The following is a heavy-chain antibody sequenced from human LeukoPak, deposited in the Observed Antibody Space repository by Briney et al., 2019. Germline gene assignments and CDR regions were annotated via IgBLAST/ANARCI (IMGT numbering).Heavy chain of an antibody. CDR2: ISGSGGST. J-gene: IGHJ4*02. V-gene: IGHV3-23*01. Sequence: GGSLRLSCAACGFTLRSYAMSEVRQAPGKGLEWVSAISGSGGSTYYADSVKGRFTISRDNSKNTLYLQMNSPRAEDAAVYYCAKDHLYYFDYWGQGTLVTVSS. CDR3: AKDHLYYFDY. CDR1: GFTLRSYA.